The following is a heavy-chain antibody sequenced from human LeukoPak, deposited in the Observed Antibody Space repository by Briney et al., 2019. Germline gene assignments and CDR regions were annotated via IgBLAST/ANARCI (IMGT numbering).Heavy chain of an antibody. D-gene: IGHD3-22*01. Sequence: PGGSLKLSCTASGFTFSGSALHWVRQASGKGLEWVVRIRTIVHSYATVYAESLKGRFTTSRDDSQKTAYLQMNSLKTEDTAVYYCTRHSPDDTSGYYFYYGMDVWGQGTTVTVSS. J-gene: IGHJ6*02. CDR2: IRTIVHSYAT. CDR1: GFTFSGSA. CDR3: TRHSPDDTSGYYFYYGMDV. V-gene: IGHV3-73*01.